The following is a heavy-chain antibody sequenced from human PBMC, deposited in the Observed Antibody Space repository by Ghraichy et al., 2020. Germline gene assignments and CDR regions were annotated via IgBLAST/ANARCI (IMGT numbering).Heavy chain of an antibody. D-gene: IGHD3-22*01. CDR3: ARGIIMIVVVYAFDI. Sequence: GGSLRLSCAASGFTFSSYSMNWVRQAPGKGLEWVSYISSSSSTIYYADSVKGRFTISRDNAKNSLYLQMNSLRDEDTAVYYCARGIIMIVVVYAFDIWGQGTRVTVSS. V-gene: IGHV3-48*02. CDR1: GFTFSSYS. CDR2: ISSSSSTI. J-gene: IGHJ3*02.